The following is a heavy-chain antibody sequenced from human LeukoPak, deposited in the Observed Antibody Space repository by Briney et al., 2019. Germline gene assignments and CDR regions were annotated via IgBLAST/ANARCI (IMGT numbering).Heavy chain of an antibody. CDR2: ISSSSSYI. J-gene: IGHJ4*02. Sequence: PGGSLRLSCAASGFTFSSYSMNWVRQAPGKGLEWVSSISSSSSYIYYADSVKGRFTISRDNAKNSLYLQMNSLRAEDTAVYYYARAGGWYLYYFDYWGQGTLVTVSS. V-gene: IGHV3-21*01. CDR1: GFTFSSYS. D-gene: IGHD6-19*01. CDR3: ARAGGWYLYYFDY.